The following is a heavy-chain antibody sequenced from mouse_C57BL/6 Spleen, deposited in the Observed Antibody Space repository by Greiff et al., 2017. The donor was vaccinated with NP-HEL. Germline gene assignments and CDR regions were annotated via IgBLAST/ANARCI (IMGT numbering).Heavy chain of an antibody. Sequence: VQLQQPGAELVKPGASVKMSCKASGYTFTSYWITWVKQRPGQGLEWIGDIYPGSGSTNYNEKFKSKATLTVDTSSSTAYMQLSSLTSEDSAVYYCARGGGIYYDYDGGAWFAYWGQGTLVTVSA. J-gene: IGHJ3*01. CDR1: GYTFTSYW. D-gene: IGHD2-4*01. CDR3: ARGGGIYYDYDGGAWFAY. CDR2: IYPGSGST. V-gene: IGHV1-55*01.